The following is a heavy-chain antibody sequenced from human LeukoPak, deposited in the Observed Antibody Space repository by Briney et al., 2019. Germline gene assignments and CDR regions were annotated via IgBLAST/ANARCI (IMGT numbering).Heavy chain of an antibody. J-gene: IGHJ4*02. CDR1: GFTFSSYA. CDR3: AKGSSGWRHDY. D-gene: IGHD6-19*01. CDR2: ISGSGGST. V-gene: IGHV3-23*01. Sequence: GGSLRLSCAASGFTFSSYAMSWVRQAPGKGPEWVSAISGSGGSTYYADSVKGRFTISRDNSKNTLYLQMNSLRAEDTAVDYCAKGSSGWRHDYWGQGTLVTVSS.